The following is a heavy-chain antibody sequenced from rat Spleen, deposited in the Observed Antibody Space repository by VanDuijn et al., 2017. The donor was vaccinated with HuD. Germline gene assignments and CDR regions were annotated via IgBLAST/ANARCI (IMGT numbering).Heavy chain of an antibody. CDR1: GFTFSNYG. CDR2: ISPGGGST. J-gene: IGHJ2*01. Sequence: EVQLVESGGGLVQPGRSLKLSCAASGFTFSNYGMPWLRQAPTKGLEWVASISPGGGSTYYRDSVKGRFTISRDNAKNTQFLQMDSLRSEDKATYYCARVEFGVRWGYFDYWGQGVMVTVSS. V-gene: IGHV5S13*01. D-gene: IGHD4-3*01. CDR3: ARVEFGVRWGYFDY.